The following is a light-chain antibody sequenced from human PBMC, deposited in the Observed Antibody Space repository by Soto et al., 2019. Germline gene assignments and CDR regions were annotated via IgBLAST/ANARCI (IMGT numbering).Light chain of an antibody. CDR1: QSVSISY. Sequence: EIVLTQSPGTLSLSPWERATLSCRARQSVSISYLAWYQQKPGQAPRLLIYGASSRATGIPDRFSGSGSGTDFTLTISRLEPEDFAVYYCQQYGRSPLTFGGGTKVEIK. J-gene: IGKJ4*01. CDR2: GAS. CDR3: QQYGRSPLT. V-gene: IGKV3-20*01.